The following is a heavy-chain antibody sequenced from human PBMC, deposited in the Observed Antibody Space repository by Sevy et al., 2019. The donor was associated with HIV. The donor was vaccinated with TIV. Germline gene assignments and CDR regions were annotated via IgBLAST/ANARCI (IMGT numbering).Heavy chain of an antibody. Sequence: GGSLRLSCAASGFTFSSYAMHWVRQAPGKGLEWVAVISYDGSNKYYADSVKGRFTISRDNSMNTLYLQMNSLRAEDTAGYYCARDGGGSSWYWTYYYYYYGMDVWGQGTTVTVSS. CDR2: ISYDGSNK. V-gene: IGHV3-30-3*01. D-gene: IGHD6-13*01. CDR1: GFTFSSYA. CDR3: ARDGGGSSWYWTYYYYYYGMDV. J-gene: IGHJ6*02.